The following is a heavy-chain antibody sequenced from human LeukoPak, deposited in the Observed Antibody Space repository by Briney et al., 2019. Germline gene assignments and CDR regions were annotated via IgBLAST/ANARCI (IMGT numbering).Heavy chain of an antibody. Sequence: GGSLRLSCAASGFTFDDYGMSWVRQAPGKGLEWVSGINWNGGSTGYADSVKGRFTISRDDGKNSLYLQMNSLRAEDTALYYCARDPGGLGYCSGGSCYRGAYFDYWGQGTLVTVSS. V-gene: IGHV3-20*04. D-gene: IGHD2-15*01. CDR1: GFTFDDYG. CDR2: INWNGGST. CDR3: ARDPGGLGYCSGGSCYRGAYFDY. J-gene: IGHJ4*02.